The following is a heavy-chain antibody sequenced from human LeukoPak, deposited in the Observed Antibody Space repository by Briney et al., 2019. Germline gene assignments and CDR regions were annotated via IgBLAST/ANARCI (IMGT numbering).Heavy chain of an antibody. CDR3: ARRRCSSTSCFIDY. CDR2: IKQDESEK. J-gene: IGHJ4*02. CDR1: GFTFSNYW. Sequence: GGCLRLSCAASGFTFSNYWMSWVRQAPGKGLEWVANIKQDESEKYYVDPVKGRFTISRDNAKKSLYLQMNSLRAEDTAVYYCARRRCSSTSCFIDYWGQGTLVTVSS. V-gene: IGHV3-7*01. D-gene: IGHD2-2*01.